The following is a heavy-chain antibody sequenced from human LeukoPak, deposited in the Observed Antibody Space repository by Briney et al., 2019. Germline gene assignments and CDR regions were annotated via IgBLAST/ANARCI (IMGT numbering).Heavy chain of an antibody. CDR1: GFTFSSYW. V-gene: IGHV3-74*01. CDR3: ATPAVDGGNSGFDY. D-gene: IGHD4-23*01. J-gene: IGHJ4*02. Sequence: PGWSLRLSCAASGFTFSSYWMHWVRQAPGKGLVWVSRINSDGSSTSYADSVKGRFTISRDNAKNTLYLQMNSLRAEDTAVYYCATPAVDGGNSGFDYWGQGTLVTVSS. CDR2: INSDGSST.